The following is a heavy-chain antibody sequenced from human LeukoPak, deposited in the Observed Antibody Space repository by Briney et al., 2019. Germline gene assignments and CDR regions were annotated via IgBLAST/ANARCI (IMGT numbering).Heavy chain of an antibody. Sequence: GSLRLSCAASGFTFSSYSMNWVRQAPGKGLEWVSSISSSSSYIYYADSVKGRFTISRDNAKNSLYLQMNSLRAEDTAVYYCAREVWFGDPFDYWGQGTLVTVSS. V-gene: IGHV3-21*01. CDR1: GFTFSSYS. J-gene: IGHJ4*02. D-gene: IGHD3-10*01. CDR3: AREVWFGDPFDY. CDR2: ISSSSSYI.